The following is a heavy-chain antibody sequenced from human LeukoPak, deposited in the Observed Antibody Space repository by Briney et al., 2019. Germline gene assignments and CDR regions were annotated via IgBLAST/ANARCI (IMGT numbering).Heavy chain of an antibody. CDR3: ARSYYYGSGSGPLFDY. CDR1: GGSISSYY. V-gene: IGHV4-59*01. D-gene: IGHD3-10*01. CDR2: IYYSGST. J-gene: IGHJ4*02. Sequence: SETLSLTCTVPGGSISSYYWSWIRQPPGKGLEWMGYIYYSGSTKYNTSPKSRVTISVDTSNNQFSLKLNSVTAAGTAVYFCARSYYYGSGSGPLFDYWGQGTLVTVS.